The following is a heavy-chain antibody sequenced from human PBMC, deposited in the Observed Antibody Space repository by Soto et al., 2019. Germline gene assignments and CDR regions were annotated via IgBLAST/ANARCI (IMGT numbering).Heavy chain of an antibody. Sequence: EVQLLESGGGVVQPGGSLRLSCVASGFNFKKSAMSWVRQAPGEGLEWVSGISCCGGSTSYADSVKGRFSIARDDSTNTLSLQMNNLRVEDTAQYYCAKADGEQWLLPHLDKWGQGTLVTVS. CDR1: GFNFKKSA. D-gene: IGHD6-19*01. V-gene: IGHV3-23*01. J-gene: IGHJ4*02. CDR3: AKADGEQWLLPHLDK. CDR2: ISCCGGST.